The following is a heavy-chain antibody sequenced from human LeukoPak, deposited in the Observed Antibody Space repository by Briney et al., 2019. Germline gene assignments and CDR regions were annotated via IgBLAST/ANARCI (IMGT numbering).Heavy chain of an antibody. CDR1: GFTFSSYG. Sequence: GGSLRLSCAASGFTFSSYGMHWVRQAPGKGLERVAFIRYDGSNKYYADSVKGRFTISRDNSKNTLYLQMNSLRAEDTAVYYCVRDWGYDSSGYWQKYFDTWGQGTLVTVSS. V-gene: IGHV3-30*02. J-gene: IGHJ4*02. D-gene: IGHD3-22*01. CDR2: IRYDGSNK. CDR3: VRDWGYDSSGYWQKYFDT.